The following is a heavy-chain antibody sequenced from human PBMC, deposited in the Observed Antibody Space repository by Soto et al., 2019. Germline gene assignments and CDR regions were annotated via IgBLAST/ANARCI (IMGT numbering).Heavy chain of an antibody. J-gene: IGHJ4*02. CDR3: ARTWDLQYYLDY. D-gene: IGHD1-26*01. Sequence: SVKISCKASGGTFSSYAISWVRQAPGQGLEWMGGIIPIFGTANYAQKFQGRVTITADESTSTAYMELSSLRSEDTAVYYCARTWDLQYYLDYWGQGTLVTVSS. V-gene: IGHV1-69*13. CDR1: GGTFSSYA. CDR2: IIPIFGTA.